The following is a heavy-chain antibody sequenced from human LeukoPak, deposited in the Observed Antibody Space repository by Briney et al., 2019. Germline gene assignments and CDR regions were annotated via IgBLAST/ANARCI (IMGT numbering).Heavy chain of an antibody. D-gene: IGHD1-26*01. V-gene: IGHV4-39*02. Sequence: SETLSLTCTVSGGSISSSRYYWGWIRHPPGKGLEWIGNIYYSESTYYNPSLKSRVTISVDTSKNQFSLKLSSVTAADTAVYYCARDRTSGSPHYYYYGMDVWGQGTTVTVSS. CDR2: IYYSEST. CDR1: GGSISSSRYY. CDR3: ARDRTSGSPHYYYYGMDV. J-gene: IGHJ6*02.